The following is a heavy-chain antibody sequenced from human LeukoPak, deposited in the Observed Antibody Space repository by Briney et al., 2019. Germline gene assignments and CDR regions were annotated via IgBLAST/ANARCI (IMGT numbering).Heavy chain of an antibody. V-gene: IGHV4-59*01. CDR3: ARHQWSIAVFDY. D-gene: IGHD6-6*01. Sequence: SETLSLTCTVSGDSIYTYYWSWIRQPPGKGLEYIGYIYHSGDTNYNPSLKSRVAMSVDTSNNQFSLRLSSVTAADTAVYYCARHQWSIAVFDYWGQGTLVTVSS. CDR2: IYHSGDT. CDR1: GDSIYTYY. J-gene: IGHJ4*02.